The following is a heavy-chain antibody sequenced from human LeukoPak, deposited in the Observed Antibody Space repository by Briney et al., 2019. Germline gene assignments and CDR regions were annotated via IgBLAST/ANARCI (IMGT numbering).Heavy chain of an antibody. D-gene: IGHD6-19*01. V-gene: IGHV3-23*01. Sequence: GGSLRLSCAASGFTFSSYAMSWVRQAPGKGLEWVSAISGSGGSTCYADSVKGRFTISRDNSKNTLYLQMNSLRAEDTAVYYCAKVIGQWLVGPDFDYWGQGTLVTVSS. CDR2: ISGSGGST. CDR1: GFTFSSYA. CDR3: AKVIGQWLVGPDFDY. J-gene: IGHJ4*02.